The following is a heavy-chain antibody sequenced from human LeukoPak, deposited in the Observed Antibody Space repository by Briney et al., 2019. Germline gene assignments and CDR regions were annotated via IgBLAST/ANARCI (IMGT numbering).Heavy chain of an antibody. CDR2: IYYSGST. Sequence: SETLSLTCTVSGGSVSSGSSYWSWIRQPPGKGLEWIGYIYYSGSTNYNPSLKSRVAISEDTPRNQFSLKLSSVTAADTAVYYCARGLVDSSGYYYVHFGYWGRGTLVTVSS. J-gene: IGHJ4*02. CDR3: ARGLVDSSGYYYVHFGY. V-gene: IGHV4-61*01. CDR1: GGSVSSGSSY. D-gene: IGHD3-22*01.